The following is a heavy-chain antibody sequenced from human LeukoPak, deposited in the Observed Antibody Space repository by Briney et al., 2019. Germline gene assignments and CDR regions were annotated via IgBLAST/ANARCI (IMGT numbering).Heavy chain of an antibody. CDR3: ARNSYGSGYFDY. J-gene: IGHJ4*02. Sequence: GGSLRLSCAASGFTFSSYAMSWVRQAPGKGLEWVSAISGSGGSTYYADSVKDRFTISRDNAKNSLYLQMNGLRAEDTAVYYSARNSYGSGYFDYWGQGTLVTVSS. CDR1: GFTFSSYA. CDR2: ISGSGGST. V-gene: IGHV3-23*01. D-gene: IGHD3-10*01.